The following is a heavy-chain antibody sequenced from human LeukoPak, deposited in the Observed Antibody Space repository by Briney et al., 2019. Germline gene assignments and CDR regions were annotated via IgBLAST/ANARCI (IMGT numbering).Heavy chain of an antibody. V-gene: IGHV3-30-3*01. D-gene: IGHD3-16*01. CDR3: AREGGAPSSLGAEYFQH. CDR2: ISYDGSNK. J-gene: IGHJ1*01. Sequence: PGRSLRLSCAASGFTFSSYAMHWVRQAPGKGLEWVAVISYDGSNKYYADSVKGRFTISRDNSKNTLYLQMNSLRAEDTAVYYCAREGGAPSSLGAEYFQHWGQGTLVTVSS. CDR1: GFTFSSYA.